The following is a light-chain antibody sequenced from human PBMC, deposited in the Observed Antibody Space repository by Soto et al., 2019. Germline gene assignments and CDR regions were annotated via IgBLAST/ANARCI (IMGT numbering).Light chain of an antibody. V-gene: IGKV4-1*01. J-gene: IGKJ1*01. CDR3: QQYYSTPRT. Sequence: DIVMTQSPDSLAMSLGERATINCKSSQSVLYSSNNKNYLAWYQQKPGQPPKLIIYWASTRESGVPDRFSGSGSGTDFTLTISSLQAEDVAVYYCQQYYSTPRTFGQGTKVEIK. CDR2: WAS. CDR1: QSVLYSSNNKNY.